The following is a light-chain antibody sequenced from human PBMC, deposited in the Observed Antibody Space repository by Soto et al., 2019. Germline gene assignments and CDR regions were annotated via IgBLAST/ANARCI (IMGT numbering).Light chain of an antibody. CDR1: QSVSSY. CDR2: AAS. Sequence: EIVLTQSPATLSLSPGERATISCRASQSVSSYLAWYQQKPGQAPRLLIYAASNRATGIPARFSGSGSGTDFTLTISSREPEDSAVYYCQHRSNWPWTFGQGTKVEIK. V-gene: IGKV3-11*01. CDR3: QHRSNWPWT. J-gene: IGKJ1*01.